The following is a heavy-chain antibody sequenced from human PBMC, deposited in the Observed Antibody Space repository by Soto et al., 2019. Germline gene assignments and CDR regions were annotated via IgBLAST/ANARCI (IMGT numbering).Heavy chain of an antibody. D-gene: IGHD6-13*01. CDR3: ARETRIAAAGHRWFDP. CDR2: IIPIFGTA. J-gene: IGHJ5*02. CDR1: GGTFSSYA. V-gene: IGHV1-69*13. Sequence: GASVKVSCKASGGTFSSYAISWVRQAPGQGLEWMGGIIPIFGTANYAQKFQGRVTITADESTSTAYMELGSLRSEDTAVYYCARETRIAAAGHRWFDPWGQGTLVTVSS.